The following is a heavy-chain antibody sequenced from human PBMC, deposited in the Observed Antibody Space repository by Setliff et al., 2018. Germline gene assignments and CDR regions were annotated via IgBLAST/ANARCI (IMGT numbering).Heavy chain of an antibody. D-gene: IGHD3-16*01. CDR1: GDSISSGSYY. CDR2: LHSSGGT. V-gene: IGHV4-61*09. J-gene: IGHJ3*01. CDR3: ARPLEESFGGVRDSDAFDV. Sequence: SETLSLTCTVSGDSISSGSYYWTWIRQPAGKGLEWIGHLHSSGGTKYNPSLESRVAISVDTSKNLLSLRVNSVTATDTAVYYCARPLEESFGGVRDSDAFDVWGQGTMVTVSS.